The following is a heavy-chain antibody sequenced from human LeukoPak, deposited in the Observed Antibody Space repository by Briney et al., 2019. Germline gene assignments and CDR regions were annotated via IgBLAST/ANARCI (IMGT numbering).Heavy chain of an antibody. CDR3: TRDRSALDT. CDR1: GGSISSGSYY. CDR2: VSNIGST. V-gene: IGHV4-61*01. Sequence: SETLSLTCTVSGGSISSGSYYWTWIRQSPAKGLEWIGYVSNIGSTSYNPSLKSRVTISGDTSKNQFSLKLSSVTAADTAVYYCTRDRSALDTWGQGTMVTVSS. J-gene: IGHJ3*02.